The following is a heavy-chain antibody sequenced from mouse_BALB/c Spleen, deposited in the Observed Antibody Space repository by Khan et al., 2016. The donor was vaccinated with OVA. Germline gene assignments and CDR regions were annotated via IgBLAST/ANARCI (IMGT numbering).Heavy chain of an antibody. V-gene: IGHV1S135*01. CDR3: TRHCYVAWFTY. CDR2: VDPFSGGT. Sequence: VQLQQPGPELMKPGASVKISCKASGYSFTSYYLHWVMQSHGESLEWIGYVDPFSGGTTYNQKFKGKAPLTVDKSSSTAYMHLSNLTSEDSAVYYCTRHCYVAWFTYWGQGTLVTVSA. J-gene: IGHJ3*01. D-gene: IGHD2-12*01. CDR1: GYSFTSYY.